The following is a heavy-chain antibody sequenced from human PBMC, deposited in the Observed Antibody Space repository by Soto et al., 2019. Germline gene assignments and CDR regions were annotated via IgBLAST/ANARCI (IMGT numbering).Heavy chain of an antibody. V-gene: IGHV1-18*01. D-gene: IGHD2-2*02. CDR2: ISPYNGDT. CDR3: GREAGLMPAALPIDY. CDR1: GYTFTNYG. Sequence: ASVKVSCKTSGYTFTNYGINWVRQAPGQGLEWVGWISPYNGDTNYAQKLHGRVTMTTDTSTSTAYMEVRSLRSDDTAVFYCGREAGLMPAALPIDYWGQGTLVTVSS. J-gene: IGHJ4*02.